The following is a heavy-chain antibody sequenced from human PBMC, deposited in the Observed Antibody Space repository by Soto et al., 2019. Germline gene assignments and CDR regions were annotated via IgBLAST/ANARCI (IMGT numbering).Heavy chain of an antibody. V-gene: IGHV3-33*01. CDR3: ARDKGLMVRGVISYYYYMDV. Sequence: GSLRLSCAASGFTFSSYGMHWVRQAPGKGLEWVAVIWYDGSNKYYADSVKGRFTISRDNSKNTLYLQMNSLRAEDTAVYYFARDKGLMVRGVISYYYYMDVWGKGTTVTVSS. J-gene: IGHJ6*03. CDR2: IWYDGSNK. D-gene: IGHD3-10*01. CDR1: GFTFSSYG.